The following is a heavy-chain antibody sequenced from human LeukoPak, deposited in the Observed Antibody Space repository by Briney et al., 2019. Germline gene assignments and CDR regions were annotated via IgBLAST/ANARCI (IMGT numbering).Heavy chain of an antibody. CDR2: IYYSGST. CDR3: ARLSRTAMELVDY. J-gene: IGHJ4*02. V-gene: IGHV4-39*01. Sequence: PSETPSLTCTVSGGSISSSSYYWGWIRQPPGKGLEWIGSIYYSGSTYYNPSLKSRVTISVDTSKNQFSLKLSSVTAADTAVYYCARLSRTAMELVDYWGQGTLVTVSS. CDR1: GGSISSSSYY. D-gene: IGHD5-18*01.